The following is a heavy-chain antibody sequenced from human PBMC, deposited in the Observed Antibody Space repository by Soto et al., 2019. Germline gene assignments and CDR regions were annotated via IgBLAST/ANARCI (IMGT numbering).Heavy chain of an antibody. CDR2: INPNSGAT. V-gene: IGHV1-2*04. CDR1: GYTFTGYY. Sequence: ASVEVSCKASGYTFTGYYMHWVRQAPGQGLEWMGWINPNSGATKYAQKFQGWVTMTRDTSISTAYMELSRLRSNDTAVYYCAASRTENMFDYWGQGTLVTVSS. D-gene: IGHD2-2*01. J-gene: IGHJ4*02. CDR3: AASRTENMFDY.